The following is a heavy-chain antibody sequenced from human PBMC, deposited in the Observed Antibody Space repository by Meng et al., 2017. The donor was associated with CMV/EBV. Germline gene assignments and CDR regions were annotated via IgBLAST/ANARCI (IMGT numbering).Heavy chain of an antibody. CDR3: ARAAPYYYDKYGMDV. CDR2: ISSSSSYI. D-gene: IGHD3-22*01. J-gene: IGHJ6*02. Sequence: GESLKISCAASGFTFSSYSMNWVRQAPGKGLEWVSSISSSSSYIYYADSVKGRFTISRDNAKNSLYLQMNSLRAEDTAVYYCARAAPYYYDKYGMDVWGQGTTVTVSS. CDR1: GFTFSSYS. V-gene: IGHV3-21*01.